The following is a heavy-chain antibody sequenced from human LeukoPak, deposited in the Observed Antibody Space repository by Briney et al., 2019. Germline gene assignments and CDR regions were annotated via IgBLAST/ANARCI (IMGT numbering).Heavy chain of an antibody. D-gene: IGHD4-23*01. Sequence: SETLSLTCTVSGYSISSGYYWGWIRQPPGKGLEWIGSIYHSGSTYYNPSLKSRVTISVDTSKNQFSLKLSSVTAADTAVYYCARGTVVNWFDPWGQGTLVTVSS. V-gene: IGHV4-38-2*02. CDR3: ARGTVVNWFDP. CDR1: GYSISSGYY. CDR2: IYHSGST. J-gene: IGHJ5*02.